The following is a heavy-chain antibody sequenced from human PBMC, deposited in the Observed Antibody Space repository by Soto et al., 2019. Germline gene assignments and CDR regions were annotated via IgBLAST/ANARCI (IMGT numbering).Heavy chain of an antibody. CDR1: GGSISSYY. J-gene: IGHJ4*02. Sequence: SETLSLTCTVSGGSISSYYWSWIRQPPGKGLEWIGYIYYSGSTNYNPSLKSRVTISVDTSKNQFSLKLTSVTAADTAVYYCARVPDRWGQEPLVTVPS. D-gene: IGHD2-2*01. CDR2: IYYSGST. CDR3: ARVPDR. V-gene: IGHV4-59*08.